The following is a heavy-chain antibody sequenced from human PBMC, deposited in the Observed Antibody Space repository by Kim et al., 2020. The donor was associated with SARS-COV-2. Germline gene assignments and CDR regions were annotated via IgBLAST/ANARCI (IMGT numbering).Heavy chain of an antibody. J-gene: IGHJ5*02. D-gene: IGHD6-13*01. CDR2: INPSGGST. CDR3: ARDGYSSSWGESWFDP. V-gene: IGHV1-46*01. CDR1: GYTFTSYY. Sequence: ASVKVSCKASGYTFTSYYMHWVRQAPGQGLEWMGIINPSGGSTSYAQKFQGRVTMTRDTSTSTVYMELSSLRSEDTAVYYCARDGYSSSWGESWFDPWGQGTLVTVSS.